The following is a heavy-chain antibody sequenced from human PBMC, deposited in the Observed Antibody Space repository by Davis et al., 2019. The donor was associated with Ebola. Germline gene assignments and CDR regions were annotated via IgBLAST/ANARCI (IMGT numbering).Heavy chain of an antibody. D-gene: IGHD2-2*01. J-gene: IGHJ6*02. V-gene: IGHV1-3*01. CDR2: INAGNGNT. CDR3: ASPGTSCYAAYCGMDV. CDR1: GYTFTSYA. Sequence: ASVKVSCKASGYTFTSYAMHWVRQAPGQRLEWMGWINAGNGNTKYSQKFQGRVTITRDTSASTAYMELSSLRSEDTAVYYCASPGTSCYAAYCGMDVWAKGPRSPSP.